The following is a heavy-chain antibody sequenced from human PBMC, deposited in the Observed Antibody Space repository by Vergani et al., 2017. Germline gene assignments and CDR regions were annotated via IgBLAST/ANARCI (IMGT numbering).Heavy chain of an antibody. Sequence: QVQMVQSGSELKKPGASVKLSCKAFGYTFADNAINWLRQAPGQGLEWMGFINTETGEPKYAQGFTGRFVISLDTSINAAYLQIRGLKSADTAVYFCARGEARFTSGWENWFEAWGRGTRVIVSS. V-gene: IGHV7-4-1*01. CDR1: GYTFADNA. D-gene: IGHD6-19*01. CDR2: INTETGEP. CDR3: ARGEARFTSGWENWFEA. J-gene: IGHJ5*02.